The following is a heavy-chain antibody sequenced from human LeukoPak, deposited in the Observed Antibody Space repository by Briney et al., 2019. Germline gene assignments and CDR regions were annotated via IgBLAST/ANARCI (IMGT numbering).Heavy chain of an antibody. D-gene: IGHD6-13*01. CDR2: MNPNSGNT. CDR3: ARGRGSSGRTNWFDP. CDR1: GYTFTSYD. Sequence: ASVKVSCKASGYTFTSYDINWVRQATGRGLEWMGWMNPNSGNTGYAQKFQGRVTMTRNTSISTAYMELSSLRSEDTAVYYCARGRGSSGRTNWFDPWGQGTLVTVSS. J-gene: IGHJ5*02. V-gene: IGHV1-8*01.